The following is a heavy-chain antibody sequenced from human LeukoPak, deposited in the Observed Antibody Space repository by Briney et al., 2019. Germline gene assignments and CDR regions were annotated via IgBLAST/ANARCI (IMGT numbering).Heavy chain of an antibody. CDR2: IWNDGSNK. D-gene: IGHD3-10*01. CDR1: GFTFSSYG. J-gene: IGHJ4*02. V-gene: IGHV3-33*08. CDR3: ARASGPFDY. Sequence: GGSLRLSCGVSGFTFSSYGMNWLRQAPGKGLEWVAVIWNDGSNKYYADSVKGRFTISRDNSKNTLYLQMNSLRAEDTAVYSCARASGPFDYWGQGTLVTVSS.